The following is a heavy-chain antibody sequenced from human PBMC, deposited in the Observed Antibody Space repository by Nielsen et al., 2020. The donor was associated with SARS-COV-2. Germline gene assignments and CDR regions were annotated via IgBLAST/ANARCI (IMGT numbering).Heavy chain of an antibody. D-gene: IGHD5-18*01. Sequence: GESLKISCAASGFTFSSYEMNWVRQAPGKGLEWVSYISSSGSTIYYADSVKGRFTISRDNSKNTLYLQMNSLRAEDTAVYYCAGRGYSYGAGGGLFDYWGQGTLVTVSS. J-gene: IGHJ4*02. CDR2: ISSSGSTI. V-gene: IGHV3-48*03. CDR3: AGRGYSYGAGGGLFDY. CDR1: GFTFSSYE.